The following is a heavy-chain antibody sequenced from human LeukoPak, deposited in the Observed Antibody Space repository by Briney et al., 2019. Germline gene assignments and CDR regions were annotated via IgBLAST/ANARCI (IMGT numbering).Heavy chain of an antibody. V-gene: IGHV4-34*01. CDR1: GGSFSGYY. CDR2: INHSGST. Sequence: PSETLSLTCAVYGGSFSGYYWSWIRQPPGEGLEWIGEINHSGSTNYNPSLKSRVNISVDTSKNHFSLKLSSVTAADTAVYYCARGPYVVVPAAIPGRRFGAFDIWGQGTMVTVSS. J-gene: IGHJ3*02. CDR3: ARGPYVVVPAAIPGRRFGAFDI. D-gene: IGHD2-2*02.